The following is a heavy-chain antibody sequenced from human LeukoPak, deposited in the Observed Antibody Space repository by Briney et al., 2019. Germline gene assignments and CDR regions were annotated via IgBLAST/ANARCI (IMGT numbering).Heavy chain of an antibody. J-gene: IGHJ4*02. D-gene: IGHD3-10*01. CDR1: GFSFSNSG. CDR3: AKNTYGSGSYYPVDY. V-gene: IGHV3-30*02. CDR2: IRYDGSNK. Sequence: GGSLRLSCAASGFSFSNSGMHWVRQAPGKGLEWVAFIRYDGSNKYYADSVKGRFTISRDNSENTLYLHMNSLRAEDMAVYYCAKNTYGSGSYYPVDYWGQGTLVTVSS.